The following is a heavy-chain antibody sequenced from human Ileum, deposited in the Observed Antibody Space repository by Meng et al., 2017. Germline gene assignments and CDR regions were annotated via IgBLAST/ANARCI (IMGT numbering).Heavy chain of an antibody. CDR2: AANSFDPSP. Sequence: QEQLQESCPGLVRLSATLSLRCPVSGGSVRRAAYLWGWIRQPPGKGLEWIGYAANSFDPSPNYNPSLKSRVTISLDTPKNQFSLKLTSVTAADTAVYYCARDYWGSLDYWGQGILVTVSS. CDR1: GGSVRRAAYL. D-gene: IGHD7-27*01. V-gene: IGHV4-61*08. J-gene: IGHJ4*02. CDR3: ARDYWGSLDY.